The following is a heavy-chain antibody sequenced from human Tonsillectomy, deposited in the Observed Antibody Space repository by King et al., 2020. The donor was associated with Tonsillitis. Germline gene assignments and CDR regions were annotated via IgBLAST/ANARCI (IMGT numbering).Heavy chain of an antibody. D-gene: IGHD3-10*01. CDR3: AGTPGFMVRGVITPRGWFDP. V-gene: IGHV4-59*01. CDR2: IYYSGGT. CDR1: SGSISSYY. J-gene: IGHJ5*02. Sequence: QLQESGPGLVKPSETLSLTCTVSSGSISSYYWSWIRQPPGKGLEWIGYIYYSGGTNYNPSLKSRVTISLDTSKNQFSLKLSSVTAADTAIYYCAGTPGFMVRGVITPRGWFDPWGQGTLVTVSS.